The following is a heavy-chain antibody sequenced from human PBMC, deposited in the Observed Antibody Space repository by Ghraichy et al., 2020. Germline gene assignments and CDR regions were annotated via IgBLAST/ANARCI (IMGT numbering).Heavy chain of an antibody. J-gene: IGHJ4*02. CDR3: TRRDYDSRGNSQGCDY. V-gene: IGHV3-73*01. CDR2: IRSKANSYAT. CDR1: GFTFSGSA. Sequence: GGSLRLSCAASGFTFSGSALHWVRQASGKGLEWVARIRSKANSYATAYAASVKGRFTISRDDSKNTAYLQMNSLKTEDTAVYYCTRRDYDSRGNSQGCDYWGQGTLVTVSS. D-gene: IGHD3-22*01.